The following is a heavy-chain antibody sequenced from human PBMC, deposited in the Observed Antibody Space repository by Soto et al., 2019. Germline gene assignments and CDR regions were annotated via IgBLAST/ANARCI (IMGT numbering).Heavy chain of an antibody. J-gene: IGHJ4*02. D-gene: IGHD6-19*01. Sequence: QVQLQQWGAGLLKPSETLSLTCAVYGGSFSGYYWSWIRQPPGKGLEWIGEINHSGSINYNPSLRSTVTISVDTAKNQFSLKLSSVTAADTAVYYCARALAIAVAPIDYWGQETLVTVSS. V-gene: IGHV4-34*01. CDR1: GGSFSGYY. CDR2: INHSGSI. CDR3: ARALAIAVAPIDY.